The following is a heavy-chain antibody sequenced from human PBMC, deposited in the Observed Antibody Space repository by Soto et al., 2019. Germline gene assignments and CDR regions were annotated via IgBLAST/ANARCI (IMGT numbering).Heavy chain of an antibody. V-gene: IGHV4-4*02. D-gene: IGHD2-2*01. CDR3: AKKVPAAIRVYYFYGLDV. Sequence: SATLSLTFDVSGDSISSSNWWSWVRQPPGNGLEWIGEIYHSGSTHYNPSLKSRVTISLDKSKNHFSLKLTSVTAADTAVYYCAKKVPAAIRVYYFYGLDVWGQGTTVTVSS. CDR1: GDSISSSNW. J-gene: IGHJ6*02. CDR2: IYHSGST.